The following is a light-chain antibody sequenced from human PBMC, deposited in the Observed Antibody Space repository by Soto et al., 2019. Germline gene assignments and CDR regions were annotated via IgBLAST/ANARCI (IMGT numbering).Light chain of an antibody. V-gene: IGKV3-15*01. CDR1: QSVSSN. J-gene: IGKJ5*01. Sequence: EIVMTQSPAALSVSPGERATLSCRASQSVSSNLAWYQQKPGQAPRLLIHGASTRATGIPARFSGSGSGTEFTLTISSLQSEDFAVYYCQQYTNRPFSFAQGTRLEIK. CDR2: GAS. CDR3: QQYTNRPFS.